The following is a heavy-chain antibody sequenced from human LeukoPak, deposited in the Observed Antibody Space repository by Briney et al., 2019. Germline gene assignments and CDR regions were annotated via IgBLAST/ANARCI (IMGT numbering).Heavy chain of an antibody. CDR3: ASISYSSSSFDY. Sequence: PGGSLRLSCAASGFTFSNYWMTWVRQAPGKGLEWVANINQDGTTEYYADSVKGRFTISRDNAKNSVSLQVNSLTVADTALYYCASISYSSSSFDYWGQGTLVTVSS. D-gene: IGHD6-6*01. V-gene: IGHV3-7*01. CDR2: INQDGTTE. CDR1: GFTFSNYW. J-gene: IGHJ4*02.